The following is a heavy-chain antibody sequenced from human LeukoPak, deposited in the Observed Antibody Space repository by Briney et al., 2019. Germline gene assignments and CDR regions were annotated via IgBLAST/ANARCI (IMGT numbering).Heavy chain of an antibody. V-gene: IGHV1-18*04. CDR2: ISAYNGNT. J-gene: IGHJ4*02. Sequence: ASVTVSFKGSGYTFTSYGISWVRQAPGQGLEWVGWISAYNGNTNYAQKLQGRVTMTTHTSTSTAYMELRSLRSDDTAVYYCARDSGTVLDYWGQGTLVTVSS. CDR1: GYTFTSYG. CDR3: ARDSGTVLDY. D-gene: IGHD3-10*01.